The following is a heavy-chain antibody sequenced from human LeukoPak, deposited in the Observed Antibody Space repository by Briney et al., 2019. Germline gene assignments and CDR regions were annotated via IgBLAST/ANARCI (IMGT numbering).Heavy chain of an antibody. V-gene: IGHV3-15*07. Sequence: GGSLRLSCAASGFTFSNAWMNWVRQAPGKGLEWVGRIKSKTDGGTTDYAAPVKGRFTISRGDSKNTLYLQMNSLKTEDTAVYYCTTRGGWELPGGFDYWGQGTLVTVSS. CDR3: TTRGGWELPGGFDY. D-gene: IGHD1-26*01. J-gene: IGHJ4*02. CDR1: GFTFSNAW. CDR2: IKSKTDGGTT.